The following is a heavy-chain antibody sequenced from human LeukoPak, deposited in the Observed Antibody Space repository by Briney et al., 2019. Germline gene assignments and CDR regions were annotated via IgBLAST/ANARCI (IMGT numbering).Heavy chain of an antibody. CDR1: GFTFSSYG. CDR2: ISSSSTI. V-gene: IGHV3-48*01. J-gene: IGHJ6*04. D-gene: IGHD3-22*01. Sequence: PGGSLRLSCAASGFTFSSYGMTWVRQAPGKGLEWVSYISSSSTIYYADSVKGRFTISRDNAKNSLYLQMNSLRAEDTAVYYCARVGRYYYDSSGYSMDVWGKGTTVTVSS. CDR3: ARVGRYYYDSSGYSMDV.